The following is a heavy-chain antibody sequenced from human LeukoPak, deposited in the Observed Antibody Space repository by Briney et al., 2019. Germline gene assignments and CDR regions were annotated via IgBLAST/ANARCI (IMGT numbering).Heavy chain of an antibody. D-gene: IGHD6-6*01. V-gene: IGHV3-23*01. CDR3: ARALYIAARPYYFDY. Sequence: PGGSLRLSCVGSGFTFDTYAMTWVRQAPGKGLEWVSGITGTGGNTYYAESVKGRFTISRDNSKNTLYLQMNSLRAEDTAVYYCARALYIAARPYYFDYWGQGTLVTVSS. CDR2: ITGTGGNT. J-gene: IGHJ4*02. CDR1: GFTFDTYA.